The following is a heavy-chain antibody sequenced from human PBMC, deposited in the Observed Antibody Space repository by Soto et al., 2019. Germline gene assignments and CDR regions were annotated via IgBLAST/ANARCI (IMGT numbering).Heavy chain of an antibody. V-gene: IGHV3-23*01. CDR3: AKDRVALAGMGFFDS. Sequence: EVQLLESGGGLVPPGGSLRLPCAASGFSLSNFALSWVRPAPGKGLEWVSVISANGGRATYADSVKGRFTISRDNSKNELYLEMSSLRADDTATYYCAKDRVALAGMGFFDSWGQGTLVIVSS. CDR1: GFSLSNFA. CDR2: ISANGGRA. J-gene: IGHJ4*02. D-gene: IGHD6-19*01.